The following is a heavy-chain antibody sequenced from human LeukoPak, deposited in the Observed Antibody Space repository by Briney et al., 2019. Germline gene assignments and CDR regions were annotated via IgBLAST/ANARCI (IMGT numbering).Heavy chain of an antibody. D-gene: IGHD4-23*01. V-gene: IGHV4-34*01. J-gene: IGHJ4*02. CDR1: ADSFSGLY. CDR2: INRCGDT. CDR3: AATPRFGHPRFDY. Sequence: SETLSLTCAVYADSFSGLYCTWIRLAPGKGLEWIGEINRCGDTKYNPSLRSRVTLSLDTSNKRLSLNLTSVTAADTAVYYCAATPRFGHPRFDYWGLGTLVTVSS.